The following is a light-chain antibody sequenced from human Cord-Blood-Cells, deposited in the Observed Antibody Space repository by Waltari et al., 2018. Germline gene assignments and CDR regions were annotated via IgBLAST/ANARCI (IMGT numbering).Light chain of an antibody. CDR1: QSVSSN. V-gene: IGKV3-15*01. CDR3: QQYNNWPKP. CDR2: GAS. Sequence: EIVMTQSPATLSVSPGERATLSCRASQSVSSNLAWYQQKPGQAPRLLIYGASTRATGIPARFSGSGSGTEFTLTISSLQSEDFAVYDCQQYNNWPKPFGQGTKVEIK. J-gene: IGKJ1*01.